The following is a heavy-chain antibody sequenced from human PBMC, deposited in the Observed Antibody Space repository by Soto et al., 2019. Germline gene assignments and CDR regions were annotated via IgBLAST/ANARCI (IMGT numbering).Heavy chain of an antibody. CDR3: AKAASSGGSYGLDV. J-gene: IGHJ6*02. D-gene: IGHD2-15*01. V-gene: IGHV3-23*01. Sequence: GGSLRLSCAASGFTFTTYAMSWVRQAPGKGLEWVSAISGSGGSTYYADSVKGRFTISRDNSKNTLYLQMNSLTAEDTVVYYCAKAASSGGSYGLDVWGPGTTVTVSS. CDR1: GFTFTTYA. CDR2: ISGSGGST.